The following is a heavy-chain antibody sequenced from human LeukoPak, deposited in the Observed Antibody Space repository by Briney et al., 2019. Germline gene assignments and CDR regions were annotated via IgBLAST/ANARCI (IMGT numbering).Heavy chain of an antibody. CDR1: GFTFSDYY. D-gene: IGHD3-10*01. CDR3: ARGGVHRAMVTRRSRIWFGESPYGMDV. V-gene: IGHV3-11*01. CDR2: ISSSGTTI. Sequence: PGRSLTLSCAAAGFTFSDYYMGSIRQAPGKGREWVSYISSSGTTIYYPDCVKGPFTISRANAKTSLYLQLNSLRAEDTAVYYCARGGVHRAMVTRRSRIWFGESPYGMDVWGQGSTVTVSS. J-gene: IGHJ6*02.